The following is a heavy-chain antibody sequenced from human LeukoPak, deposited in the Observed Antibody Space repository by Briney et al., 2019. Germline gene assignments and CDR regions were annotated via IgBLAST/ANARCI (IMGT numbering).Heavy chain of an antibody. J-gene: IGHJ4*02. V-gene: IGHV3-20*04. D-gene: IGHD5-12*01. CDR3: ARGEGYSGYAY. CDR1: GFTVSSNE. Sequence: GGSLRLSCAASGFTVSSNEMSWVRQAPGKGLEWVSGINWNGGSTGYADSVKGRFTISRDNAKNSLYLQMNSLRAEDTALYYCARGEGYSGYAYWGQGTLVTVSS. CDR2: INWNGGST.